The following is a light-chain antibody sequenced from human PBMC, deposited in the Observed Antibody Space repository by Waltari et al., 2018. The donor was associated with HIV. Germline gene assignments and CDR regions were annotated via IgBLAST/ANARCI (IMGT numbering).Light chain of an antibody. V-gene: IGKV3-11*01. CDR3: QQRNNWPIT. CDR2: DAS. J-gene: IGKJ5*01. Sequence: EIVFTQSPVTLSLSPGESATVSCRVSQAVSSDLAWYQQTPGQAARLLIYDASNRATGIPARLRGSGSGTDFTVTIGSREPEDFALYYCQQRNNWPITFGQGTRLEIK. CDR1: QAVSSD.